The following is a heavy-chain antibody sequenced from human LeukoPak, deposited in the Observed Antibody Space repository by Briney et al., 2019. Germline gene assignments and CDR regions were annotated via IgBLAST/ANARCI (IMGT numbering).Heavy chain of an antibody. V-gene: IGHV4-38-2*02. J-gene: IGHJ4*02. CDR2: IYHSGST. D-gene: IGHD1-26*01. Sequence: PSETLSLTCTVSGYSTSSGFFWGWIRQPPGKGLEWIGSIYHSGSTHYNSSLKSRVSISVDTSKNQFSLKLSSVTSADTAVYYCARISAYWGQGTLVTVSS. CDR1: GYSTSSGFF. CDR3: ARISAY.